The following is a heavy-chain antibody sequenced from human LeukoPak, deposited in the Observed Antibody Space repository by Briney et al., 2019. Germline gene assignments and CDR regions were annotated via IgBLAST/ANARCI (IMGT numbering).Heavy chain of an antibody. J-gene: IGHJ5*02. Sequence: SETLSLTCTVSGGSISSSPYYWGWIRQPPGEGLEWIGTIYYRGSTYSNPSLNSRVTISLDTSKNQFSLRLRSVTAADTALYYCARHYLSDGILSTFDPWGQGTLVTVSS. D-gene: IGHD2-2*01. CDR1: GGSISSSPYY. CDR3: ARHYLSDGILSTFDP. V-gene: IGHV4-39*01. CDR2: IYYRGST.